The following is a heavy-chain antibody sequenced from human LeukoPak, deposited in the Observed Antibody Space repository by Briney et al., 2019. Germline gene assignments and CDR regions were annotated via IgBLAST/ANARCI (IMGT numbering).Heavy chain of an antibody. Sequence: SETLSLTRAVYGGSFSGYYWSWIRQPPGKGLEWIGEINHSGSTNYNPSLKSRVTISVDTSKNQFSLKLSSVTAADTAAYYCARTGMGYDSSGYYYALPRKYYFDYWGQGTLVTVSS. J-gene: IGHJ4*02. D-gene: IGHD3-22*01. CDR2: INHSGST. CDR1: GGSFSGYY. CDR3: ARTGMGYDSSGYYYALPRKYYFDY. V-gene: IGHV4-34*01.